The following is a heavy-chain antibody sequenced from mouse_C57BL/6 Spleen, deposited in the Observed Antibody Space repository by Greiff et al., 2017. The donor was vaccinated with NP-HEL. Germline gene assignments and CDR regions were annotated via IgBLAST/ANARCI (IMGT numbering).Heavy chain of an antibody. CDR3: ARTGYYYGMNYAMDY. Sequence: QVQLQQPGAELVKPGASVKMSCKASGYTFTSYWITWVKQRPGQGLEWIGDIYPGSGSTNYNEKFKSKATLTVDTSSSTAYMQLSSLTSEDSAVYYCARTGYYYGMNYAMDYWGQGTSVTVSS. J-gene: IGHJ4*01. V-gene: IGHV1-55*01. CDR1: GYTFTSYW. D-gene: IGHD1-1*01. CDR2: IYPGSGST.